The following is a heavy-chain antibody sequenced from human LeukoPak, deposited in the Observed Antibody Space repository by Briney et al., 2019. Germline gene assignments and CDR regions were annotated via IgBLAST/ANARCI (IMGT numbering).Heavy chain of an antibody. CDR3: AGAYYYGSGSYLIFDY. CDR1: GGTFSSYA. Sequence: ASVKVSCKASGGTFSSYAISWVRQAPGQGLEWMGRIIPILGIANYAQKFQGRVTITADKSTSTAYMELSSLRSEDTAVYYCAGAYYYGSGSYLIFDYWGQGTLVTVSS. CDR2: IIPILGIA. D-gene: IGHD3-10*01. J-gene: IGHJ4*02. V-gene: IGHV1-69*04.